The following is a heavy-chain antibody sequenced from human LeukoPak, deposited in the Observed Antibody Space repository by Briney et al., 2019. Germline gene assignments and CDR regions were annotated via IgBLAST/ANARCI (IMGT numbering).Heavy chain of an antibody. CDR2: INHSGST. D-gene: IGHD3-10*01. CDR3: ARDRNVYGSGSAPYYFDY. CDR1: GGSFSGYY. Sequence: PSETLSLTCAVYGGSFSGYYWSWIRQPPGEGLEWIGEINHSGSTNYNPSLKSRVTISVDTSKNQFSLKLSSVTAADTAVYYCARDRNVYGSGSAPYYFDYWGQGTLVTVSS. V-gene: IGHV4-34*01. J-gene: IGHJ4*02.